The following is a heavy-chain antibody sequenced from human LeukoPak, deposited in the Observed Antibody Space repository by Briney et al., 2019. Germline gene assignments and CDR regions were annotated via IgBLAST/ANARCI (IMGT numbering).Heavy chain of an antibody. J-gene: IGHJ4*02. CDR1: GGSFSGYY. CDR2: INHSGST. CDR3: ARRKGLYGSGSYYVGFDY. V-gene: IGHV4-34*01. Sequence: SETLSLTCAVYGGSFSGYYWSWIRQPPGKGLEWIGEINHSGSTNYNPSLKSRVTISVDTSKNQFSLKLSSVTAADTAVYYCARRKGLYGSGSYYVGFDYWGQGTLVTVSS. D-gene: IGHD3-10*01.